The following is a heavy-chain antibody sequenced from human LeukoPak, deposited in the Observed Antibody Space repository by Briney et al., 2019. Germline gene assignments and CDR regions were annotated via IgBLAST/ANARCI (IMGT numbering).Heavy chain of an antibody. Sequence: GESLQISCKGSGYRFTNYWLGWVRQMPGKGMEWMGIIYPGDSHTRYSPSFEGQVTISADKSISTAYLQWSSLNASDSAMYYCARQTAGFDYWGQGTLVTVSS. CDR3: ARQTAGFDY. CDR1: GYRFTNYW. CDR2: IYPGDSHT. D-gene: IGHD2-21*02. J-gene: IGHJ4*02. V-gene: IGHV5-51*01.